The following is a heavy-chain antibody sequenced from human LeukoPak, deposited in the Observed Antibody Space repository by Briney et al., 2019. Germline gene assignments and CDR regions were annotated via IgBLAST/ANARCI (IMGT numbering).Heavy chain of an antibody. J-gene: IGHJ6*02. V-gene: IGHV2-5*02. D-gene: IGHD2-15*01. CDR3: VHRLGYCSGGFCYSGKHGLDV. CDR2: IYWDADT. Sequence: ESGPTLVNPTQTLTLTCTLSGFSLSTSGMGVGWIRQPPGAALGFLALIYWDADTRYRPSLKNRLTIMKDTSQNQVVLIMTNMDPVDTATYYCVHRLGYCSGGFCYSGKHGLDVWGQGITVTVSS. CDR1: GFSLSTSGMG.